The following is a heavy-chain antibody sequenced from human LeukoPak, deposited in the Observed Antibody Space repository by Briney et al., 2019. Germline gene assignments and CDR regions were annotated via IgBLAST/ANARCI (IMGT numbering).Heavy chain of an antibody. CDR3: AILSDPLNWFDP. D-gene: IGHD3-10*01. CDR2: ISAYNGNT. CDR1: GYTLTSYG. Sequence: ASVKVSCKASGYTLTSYGISWVRQAPGQGLEWMGWISAYNGNTNYAQKLQGRVTMATDTSTSTAYMELRSLRSDDTAVYYCAILSDPLNWFDPWGQGTLVTVSS. J-gene: IGHJ5*02. V-gene: IGHV1-18*01.